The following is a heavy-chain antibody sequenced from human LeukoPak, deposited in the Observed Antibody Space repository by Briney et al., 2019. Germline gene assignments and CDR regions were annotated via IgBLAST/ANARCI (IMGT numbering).Heavy chain of an antibody. CDR3: ARELRDYSGATCYSFDY. CDR2: INHGGGT. CDR1: GGSFSDYF. D-gene: IGHD2-15*01. V-gene: IGHV4-34*01. Sequence: PSETLSLTCAVYGGSFSDYFWNWIRQPPGKGLEWIGEINHGGGTRYNPSLKSRVTISVDKSKNQISLRLSSVTAADTAVYYCARELRDYSGATCYSFDYWDQGTLVTASS. J-gene: IGHJ4*02.